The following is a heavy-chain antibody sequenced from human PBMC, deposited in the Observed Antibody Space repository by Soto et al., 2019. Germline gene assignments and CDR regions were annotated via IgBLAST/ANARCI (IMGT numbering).Heavy chain of an antibody. CDR2: ISSSSSYI. CDR1: GFTFGGYS. V-gene: IGHV3-21*01. CDR3: ARDRSIAAQGDAFDI. J-gene: IGHJ3*02. Sequence: XGFLRLCCAASGFTFGGYSVNWVRQAPGKGLEWVSSISSSSSYIYYADSVKGRFTISRDNAKNSLYLQMNSLRAEDTAVYYCARDRSIAAQGDAFDISGQGTMVTVSS. D-gene: IGHD6-6*01.